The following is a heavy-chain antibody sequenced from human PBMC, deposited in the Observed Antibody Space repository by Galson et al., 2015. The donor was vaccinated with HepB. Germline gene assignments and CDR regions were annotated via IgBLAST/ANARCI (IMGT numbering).Heavy chain of an antibody. D-gene: IGHD3-16*01. V-gene: IGHV3-23*01. CDR1: GFIFSNYA. CDR3: VFGYFFDY. CDR2: VSNDGGTT. J-gene: IGHJ4*02. Sequence: SLRLSCAASGFIFSNYAMSWVRQAPGKGLEWVSTVSNDGGTTYYTDSVKGRFTISRDNSKNTLSLQMNSLRAEDTAVYYCVFGYFFDYWGPGTLVSVTS.